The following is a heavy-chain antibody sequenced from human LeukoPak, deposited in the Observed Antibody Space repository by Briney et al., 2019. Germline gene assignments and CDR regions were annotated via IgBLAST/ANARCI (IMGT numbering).Heavy chain of an antibody. CDR1: GFTVSSNY. CDR3: ARVYGSGRRGDY. V-gene: IGHV3-66*01. J-gene: IGHJ4*02. CDR2: IYSGGST. Sequence: GGSLRLSCAASGFTVSSNYMSWVRQAPGMGLEWVSVIYSGGSTYYADSVKGRFTISRDNSKNTLYLQMNSLRAEDTAVYYCARVYGSGRRGDYWGQGTLVTVSS. D-gene: IGHD3-10*01.